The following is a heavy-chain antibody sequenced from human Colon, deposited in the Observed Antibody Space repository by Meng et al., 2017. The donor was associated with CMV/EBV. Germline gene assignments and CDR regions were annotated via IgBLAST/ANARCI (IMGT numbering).Heavy chain of an antibody. D-gene: IGHD2-15*01. CDR3: ARDPGSGPAY. CDR2: IYYSGST. Sequence: TCTVSGGSISRGGYYWGWIREHPGKGLGWVGYIYYSGSTYYNPSLKSRVTISLDTSKNQFSLKLSPVTAANTTVYYCARDPGSGPAYWGQGTLVTVSS. CDR1: GGSISRGGYY. J-gene: IGHJ4*02. V-gene: IGHV4-31*03.